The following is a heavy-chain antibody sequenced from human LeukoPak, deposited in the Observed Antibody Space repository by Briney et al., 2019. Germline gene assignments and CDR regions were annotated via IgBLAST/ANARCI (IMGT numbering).Heavy chain of an antibody. V-gene: IGHV1-8*01. J-gene: IGHJ4*02. CDR2: INPNSGNT. Sequence: ASVKVSCKASGYTFTSYDINWVRQASGQGLEWMGWINPNSGNTGFTQKFQGKVTVTRSTSISTAYMELSSLTSDDTAVYYCARTSTGTRGGYDVWGQGTLVTVSS. D-gene: IGHD1-1*01. CDR1: GYTFTSYD. CDR3: ARTSTGTRGGYDV.